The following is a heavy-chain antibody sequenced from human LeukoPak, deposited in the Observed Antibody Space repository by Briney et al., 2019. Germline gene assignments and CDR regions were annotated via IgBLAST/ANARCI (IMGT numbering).Heavy chain of an antibody. CDR2: IKSNTDGGAT. D-gene: IGHD7-27*01. Sequence: GGCLRLSCAASGFTFSVAWMNWVRQAPGKGVEWVGRIKSNTDGGATDYAAPVKDRFTISRNDSEKTLYLQVNSLKTEDTAVYYCITEPPGVVFWGQGTLVTVSS. CDR3: ITEPPGVVF. CDR1: GFTFSVAW. V-gene: IGHV3-15*01. J-gene: IGHJ4*02.